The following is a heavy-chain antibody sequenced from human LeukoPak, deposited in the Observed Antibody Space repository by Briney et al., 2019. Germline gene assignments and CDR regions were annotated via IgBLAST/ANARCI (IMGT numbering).Heavy chain of an antibody. CDR2: IHDSDNT. J-gene: IGHJ4*02. CDR3: ARGRRTIFGVVTPHFDY. V-gene: IGHV4-59*01. CDR1: GGSISSYY. D-gene: IGHD3-3*01. Sequence: SETPSLTCTVSGGSISSYYWSWIRQSPGKGLEWIGYIHDSDNTYYSPSLKSRVTISVDTSKNQFSLRVNSMTAADTAVYYCARGRRTIFGVVTPHFDYWGQGTLVTVSS.